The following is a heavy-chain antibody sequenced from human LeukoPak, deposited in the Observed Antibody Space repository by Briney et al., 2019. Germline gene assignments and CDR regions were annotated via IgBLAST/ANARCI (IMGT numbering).Heavy chain of an antibody. CDR1: GYTFTSYD. CDR3: ARVPLGSNHLDY. J-gene: IGHJ4*02. D-gene: IGHD2-15*01. V-gene: IGHV1-8*03. CDR2: MNPNSGNT. Sequence: GASVKVSCKASGYTFTSYDINWVRQATGQGLEWMGWMNPNSGNTGYAQKFQGRVTITRNTSIGTAYMELSSLRSEDTAVYYCARVPLGSNHLDYWGQGTLVTVSS.